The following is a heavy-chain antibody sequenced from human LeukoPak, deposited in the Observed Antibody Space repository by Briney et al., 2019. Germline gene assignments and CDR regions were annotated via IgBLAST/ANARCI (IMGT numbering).Heavy chain of an antibody. CDR3: ARGWAVAGNPNWFDP. V-gene: IGHV3-33*01. CDR1: GFTFSSHG. J-gene: IGHJ5*02. CDR2: IWSDGSNK. Sequence: GGSLRLSCAASGFTFSSHGMHWVRQAPGKGLEWVAVIWSDGSNKYYADSVKGRFTISRDNSKNTLYLQMNSLGAEDTAVYYCARGWAVAGNPNWFDPWGQGTLVTVSS. D-gene: IGHD6-19*01.